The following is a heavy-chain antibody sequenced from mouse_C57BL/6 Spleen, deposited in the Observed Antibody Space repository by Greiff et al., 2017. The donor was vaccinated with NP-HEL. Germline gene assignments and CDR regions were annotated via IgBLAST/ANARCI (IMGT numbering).Heavy chain of an antibody. Sequence: VKLQESGAELVKPGASVKISCKASGYAFSSYWMNWVKQRPGKGLEWIGQIYPGDGDTNYNGKFKGKATLTADKSSSTAYMQLSSLTSEDSAVYFCARQGDYGNAWFAYWGQGTLVTVSA. CDR1: GYAFSSYW. D-gene: IGHD2-1*01. V-gene: IGHV1-80*01. CDR3: ARQGDYGNAWFAY. CDR2: IYPGDGDT. J-gene: IGHJ3*01.